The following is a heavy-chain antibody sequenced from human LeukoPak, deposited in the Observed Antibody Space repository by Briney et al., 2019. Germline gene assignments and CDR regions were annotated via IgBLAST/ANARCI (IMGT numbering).Heavy chain of an antibody. CDR2: MNPNSGNT. Sequence: ASVTVSYMASGYTFTKYDINWVRQAPGQGSEGLGWMNPNSGNTRYAQKFQGRVTMTRNTSISTAYMELSSLRSEDTAVYYCARGYYGSGSYLNYWGQGTLVTVSS. CDR1: GYTFTKYD. D-gene: IGHD3-10*01. J-gene: IGHJ4*02. CDR3: ARGYYGSGSYLNY. V-gene: IGHV1-8*01.